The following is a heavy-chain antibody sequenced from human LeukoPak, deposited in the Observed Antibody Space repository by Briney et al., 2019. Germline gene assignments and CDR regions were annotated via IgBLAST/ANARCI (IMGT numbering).Heavy chain of an antibody. CDR1: GGTFSSYT. CDR3: ATPIFNSGSYYFQH. D-gene: IGHD1-26*01. J-gene: IGHJ1*01. Sequence: GASVKVSCKASGGTFSSYTLTWVRQAPGQGLERMGGILPIFGTANYAQNFQGRLTLTADESSSTAYMELSSLRSEDTAVYYCATPIFNSGSYYFQHWSQGTLVTVSS. V-gene: IGHV1-69*13. CDR2: ILPIFGTA.